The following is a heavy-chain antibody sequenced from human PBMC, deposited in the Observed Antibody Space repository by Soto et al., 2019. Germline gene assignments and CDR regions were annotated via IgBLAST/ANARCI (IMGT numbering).Heavy chain of an antibody. CDR1: GFTFSSYW. J-gene: IGHJ4*02. D-gene: IGHD4-4*01. Sequence: PGGSLRLSCAASGFTFSSYWMHWVRQAPGRGLVWVSRINSDGSSTSYADSVKGRFTISRDNAKNTLHLQMNSLRAEDTAVYYCATGRSNYYDYWGQGTLVTVSS. CDR3: ATGRSNYYDY. V-gene: IGHV3-74*01. CDR2: INSDGSST.